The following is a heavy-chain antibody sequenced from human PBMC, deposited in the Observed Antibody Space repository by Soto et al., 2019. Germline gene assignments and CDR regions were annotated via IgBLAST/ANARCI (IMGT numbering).Heavy chain of an antibody. J-gene: IGHJ4*02. D-gene: IGHD6-13*01. V-gene: IGHV3-48*03. CDR1: EFTFSSYE. Sequence: GGSLRLSCFASEFTFSSYEMNWVRQAPGKGLEWVSYISSFATTIYYTDSVKGRFTISRDNAKKSLYLQMNSLRAEDTAVYYCVRFGGAAAGPGDYWGQGTLVTVSS. CDR3: VRFGGAAAGPGDY. CDR2: ISSFATTI.